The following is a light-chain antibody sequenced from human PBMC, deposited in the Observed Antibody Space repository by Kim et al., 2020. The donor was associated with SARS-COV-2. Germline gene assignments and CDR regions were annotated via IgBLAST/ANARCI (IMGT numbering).Light chain of an antibody. CDR2: GKN. CDR1: SLRGYY. Sequence: VPLGQTARITCQGDSLRGYYASWYQQKPGQAPVLVIYGKNNRPSGIPDRFSGSSSGNTASLTITGAQAEEEADYYCKSRDSSGKVVFGGGTKLTVL. V-gene: IGLV3-19*01. J-gene: IGLJ2*01. CDR3: KSRDSSGKVV.